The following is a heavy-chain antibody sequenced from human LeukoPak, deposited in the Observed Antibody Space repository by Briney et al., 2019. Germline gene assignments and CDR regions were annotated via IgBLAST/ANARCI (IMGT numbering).Heavy chain of an antibody. CDR3: ARDNQYCSGGSCYSSYFDY. CDR2: IYHSGTT. J-gene: IGHJ4*02. Sequence: SETLSLTCAVSGGSISNGGYSWSWIRQPPGKGLEWIGFIYHSGTTHYNPSLKSRLTFSLDKSKNQFSLKLSSVTAADTAVYYCARDNQYCSGGSCYSSYFDYWGQGTLVTVSS. D-gene: IGHD2-15*01. V-gene: IGHV4-30-2*05. CDR1: GGSISNGGYS.